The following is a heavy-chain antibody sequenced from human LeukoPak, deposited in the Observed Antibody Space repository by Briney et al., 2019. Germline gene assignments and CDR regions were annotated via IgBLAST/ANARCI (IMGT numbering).Heavy chain of an antibody. J-gene: IGHJ4*02. CDR2: IKQDGSEK. Sequence: GGFLRLSCAASGFTFSSYWMSWVRQAPGKGLEWVANIKQDGSEKYYVDSVKGRFTISRDNAKNSLYLQMNSLRAEDTAVYYCARAGFGELFYFDYWGQGTLVTVSS. CDR3: ARAGFGELFYFDY. CDR1: GFTFSSYW. D-gene: IGHD3-10*01. V-gene: IGHV3-7*03.